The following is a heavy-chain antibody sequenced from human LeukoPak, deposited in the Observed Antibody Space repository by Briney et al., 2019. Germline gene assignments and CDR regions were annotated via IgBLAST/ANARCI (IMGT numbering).Heavy chain of an antibody. J-gene: IGHJ4*02. CDR1: GGSISSGGYS. CDR3: AREVAATPYYFDY. D-gene: IGHD2-15*01. V-gene: IGHV4-30-2*01. Sequence: SETLSLTCAVSGGSISSGGYSWSWIRQPPGKGLEWIGYIYHSGSTYYNPSLKSRVTISVDRSKNQFPLKLSSVTAADTAVYYCAREVAATPYYFDYWGQGTLVTVSS. CDR2: IYHSGST.